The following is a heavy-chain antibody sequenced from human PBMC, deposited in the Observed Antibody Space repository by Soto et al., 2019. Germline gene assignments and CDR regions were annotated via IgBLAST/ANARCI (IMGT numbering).Heavy chain of an antibody. CDR2: ISGSGIST. J-gene: IGHJ6*02. CDR1: GFRFSDYY. Sequence: QVQLVESGGGLVKPGGSLRLSCTASGFRFSDYYMMWIRQAPGKGLEWVSCISGSGISTYYADSVKGRFTVSRDNARNSMYLQLNSPRADDTAVYYCTRRVTLFDGMDVWGQGTTVTVS. CDR3: TRRVTLFDGMDV. V-gene: IGHV3-11*01. D-gene: IGHD3-10*01.